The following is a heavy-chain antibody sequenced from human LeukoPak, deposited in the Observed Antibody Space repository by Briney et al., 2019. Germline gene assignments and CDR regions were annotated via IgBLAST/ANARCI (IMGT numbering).Heavy chain of an antibody. J-gene: IGHJ6*03. CDR1: GYTFTGYY. CDR3: ARVYVAGFYYYYMDV. V-gene: IGHV1-2*02. Sequence: ASVKVSCKASGYTFTGYYMHWVRQAPGQGLKWMGWINPNSGGTNYAQKFQGRVTMTRDTSISTAYMELSRLRSDDTAVYYCARVYVAGFYYYYMDVWGKGTTVTVSS. D-gene: IGHD5/OR15-5a*01. CDR2: INPNSGGT.